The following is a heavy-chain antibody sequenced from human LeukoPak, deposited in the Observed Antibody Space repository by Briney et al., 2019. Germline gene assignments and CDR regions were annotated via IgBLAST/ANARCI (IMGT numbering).Heavy chain of an antibody. V-gene: IGHV4-59*08. J-gene: IGHJ3*02. D-gene: IGHD2-2*01. CDR2: IFYSGGS. CDR3: ARLGSTFDI. Sequence: PSETLPLTCTVSGGSISSYYWTWIRQPPGKGLEWIGYIFYSGGSNYNPSLKSRVTISVDTSKNHFSLKLSSVTAADTAVYYCARLGSTFDIWGQGTMVTVSS. CDR1: GGSISSYY.